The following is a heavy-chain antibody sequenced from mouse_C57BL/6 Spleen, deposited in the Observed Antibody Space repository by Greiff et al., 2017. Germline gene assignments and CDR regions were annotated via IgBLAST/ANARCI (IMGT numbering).Heavy chain of an antibody. CDR1: GYTFTSYG. Sequence: VQLVESGAELARPGASVKLSCKASGYTFTSYGISWVKQRTGQGLEWIGEIYPRSGNTYYNEKFKGKATLTADKSSSTAYMELRSLTSEDSAVYFCAREVVARRGYFDYWGQGTTLTVSS. CDR3: AREVVARRGYFDY. D-gene: IGHD1-1*01. J-gene: IGHJ2*01. CDR2: IYPRSGNT. V-gene: IGHV1-81*01.